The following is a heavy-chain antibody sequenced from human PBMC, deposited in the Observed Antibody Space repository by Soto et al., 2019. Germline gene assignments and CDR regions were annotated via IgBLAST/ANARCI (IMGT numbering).Heavy chain of an antibody. Sequence: PSETLSLTCTVSGGSITRNGYFWSWIRQLPGKGLEWIGYIYYSGSSYYNPSLKSRVIISADTSKNHFSLNLTAVTAADTAVYYCARGTLLRGPGYYYAMDIWGQGTTVTVSS. V-gene: IGHV4-31*03. CDR1: GGSITRNGYF. CDR2: IYYSGSS. CDR3: ARGTLLRGPGYYYAMDI. D-gene: IGHD3-10*01. J-gene: IGHJ6*02.